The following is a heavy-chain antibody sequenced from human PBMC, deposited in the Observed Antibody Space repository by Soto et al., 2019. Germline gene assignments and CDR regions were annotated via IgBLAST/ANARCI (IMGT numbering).Heavy chain of an antibody. Sequence: GEALKISGKGSGDSFTSYWSTRLRQMPGKGLEWMGRIDPSDSYTNYSPSFQGHVTISADKSISTAYLQWSSLKASDTAMYYCARHAVFVAGLDPWGQGTLVTVS. CDR3: ARHAVFVAGLDP. V-gene: IGHV5-10-1*01. CDR2: IDPSDSYT. CDR1: GDSFTSYW. D-gene: IGHD6-19*01. J-gene: IGHJ5*02.